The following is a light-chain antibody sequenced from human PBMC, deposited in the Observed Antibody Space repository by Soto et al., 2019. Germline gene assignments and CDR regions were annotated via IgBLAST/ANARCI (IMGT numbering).Light chain of an antibody. CDR2: VNSDGSH. CDR1: SGHGSYA. J-gene: IGLJ2*01. Sequence: QLVLTQSPSASASLGASVKLTCTLSSGHGSYAIAWHQQQSGKGPRYLMKVNSDGSHSKGDGIPDRFSGSSSGAERYLTISSLQSEDEADYYCQTWGTGIGVFGGGTKLTVL. CDR3: QTWGTGIGV. V-gene: IGLV4-69*01.